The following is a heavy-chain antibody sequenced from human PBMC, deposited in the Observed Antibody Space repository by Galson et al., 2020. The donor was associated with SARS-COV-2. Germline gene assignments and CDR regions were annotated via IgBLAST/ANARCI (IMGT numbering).Heavy chain of an antibody. CDR1: GFPLSSSS. V-gene: IGHV3-21*01. D-gene: IGHD3-22*01. CDR2: ISSSLSYI. Sequence: GGSLKPSCAASGFPLSSSSMHWVRQAPGQGLEWGSSISSSLSYIYYADSVKGRFTISRDNAKNSLYLQTNSLRAEDTAMYYCASPRGDDYCDRICFYYWGQRALVAVSS. J-gene: IGHJ4*02. CDR3: ASPRGDDYCDRICFYY.